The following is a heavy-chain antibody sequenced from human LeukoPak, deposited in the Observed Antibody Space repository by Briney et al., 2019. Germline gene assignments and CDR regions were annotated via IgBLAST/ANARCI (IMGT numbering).Heavy chain of an antibody. CDR1: GYTLTELS. CDR2: FDPEDGEA. Sequence: ASVKVSCKVSGYTLTELSMHWVRQAPGKGLEWMGGFDPEDGEAIYTQKFQGRVTMTEDTSTDTAYMELSSLRSDDTAVYYCAADEGFLLINWGQGTLVTVSS. V-gene: IGHV1-24*01. CDR3: AADEGFLLIN. D-gene: IGHD2-15*01. J-gene: IGHJ4*02.